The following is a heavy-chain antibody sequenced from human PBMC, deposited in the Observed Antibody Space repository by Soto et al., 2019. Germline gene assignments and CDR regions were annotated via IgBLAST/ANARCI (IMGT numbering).Heavy chain of an antibody. CDR1: GGTFSSDT. D-gene: IGHD3-22*01. V-gene: IGHV1-3*01. CDR3: ARMPNNYYDSSGYWAPSYYYGMDV. CDR2: INAGNGNT. J-gene: IGHJ6*02. Sequence: ASVKVSCKASGGTFSSDTISWVRQAPGQRLEWMGWINAGNGNTKYSQKFQGRVTITRDTSASAAYMELSSLRSEDTAVYYCARMPNNYYDSSGYWAPSYYYGMDVWGQGTTVTVSS.